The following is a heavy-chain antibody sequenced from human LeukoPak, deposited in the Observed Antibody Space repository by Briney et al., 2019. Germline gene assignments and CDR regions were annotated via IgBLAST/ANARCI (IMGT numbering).Heavy chain of an antibody. CDR3: ARQDYYYYYMDV. Sequence: SETLSLTCAVSGYSISSGYYWGWIRQPPGKGLEWIGSTYHSGSTYYNPSLKSRVTISVDTSKSQFSLKLSSVTAADTAVYYCARQDYYYYYMDVWGKGTTVTVSS. CDR2: TYHSGST. CDR1: GYSISSGYY. J-gene: IGHJ6*03. V-gene: IGHV4-38-2*01.